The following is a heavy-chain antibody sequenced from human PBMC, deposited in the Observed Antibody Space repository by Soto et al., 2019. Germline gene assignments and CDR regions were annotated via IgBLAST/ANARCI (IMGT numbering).Heavy chain of an antibody. J-gene: IGHJ6*02. CDR2: ISGRGDITYNADST. CDR3: AKLSGSTYYYYYYPMDV. Sequence: GGSLRLSCAASGFTFSSYAMSWVRRAPGKGLEWVSAISGRGDITYNADSTYYADSVKGRFSISRDNARNTLYLQMNSLRAEDTAVYYCAKLSGSTYYYYYYPMDVWGQGTTVTVSS. CDR1: GFTFSSYA. D-gene: IGHD2-2*01. V-gene: IGHV3-23*01.